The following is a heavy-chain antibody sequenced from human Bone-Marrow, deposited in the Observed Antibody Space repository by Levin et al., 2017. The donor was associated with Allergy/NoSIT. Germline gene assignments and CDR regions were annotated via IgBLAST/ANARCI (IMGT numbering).Heavy chain of an antibody. CDR2: INHSGST. D-gene: IGHD2-15*01. J-gene: IGHJ4*02. V-gene: IGHV4-34*01. CDR3: ARGTYCSGGSCYEPCAFDY. CDR1: GGSFSGSY. Sequence: SQTLSLPCAVYGGSFSGSYWSWIRQPPGKGLEWIGEINHSGSTNYNPSLKSRVTISVDTSKNQFSLKLSSVTAADTAVYYCARGTYCSGGSCYEPCAFDYWGQGTLVTVSS.